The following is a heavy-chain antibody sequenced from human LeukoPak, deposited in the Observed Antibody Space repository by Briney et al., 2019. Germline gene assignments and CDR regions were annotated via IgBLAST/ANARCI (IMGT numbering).Heavy chain of an antibody. Sequence: GGSLRLSCSASGFTFTYYVMHWVRQAPGKGLEFVSATSSDGGSTYYADSVKGRFTISRDNSKNTLYLQLTSLRPEDTAVYYCVRVPGWGQGTLVTVSS. J-gene: IGHJ4*02. V-gene: IGHV3-64D*06. CDR3: VRVPG. CDR1: GFTFTYYV. D-gene: IGHD2-2*01. CDR2: TSSDGGST.